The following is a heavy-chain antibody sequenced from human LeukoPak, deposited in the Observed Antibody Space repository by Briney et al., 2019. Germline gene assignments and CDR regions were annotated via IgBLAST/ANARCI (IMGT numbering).Heavy chain of an antibody. D-gene: IGHD3-22*01. CDR2: IYPGDSDT. V-gene: IGHV5-51*01. CDR1: GYSFTSYW. CDR3: ARLRAYYDSSGYYPDYYYGMDV. Sequence: GESLKISCKASGYSFTSYWIGWVRQLPGKGLEWMGIIYPGDSDTRYSPSFQGQVTISADKSISTAYLQWSSLKASDTAMYYCARLRAYYDSSGYYPDYYYGMDVWGQGTTVTVSS. J-gene: IGHJ6*02.